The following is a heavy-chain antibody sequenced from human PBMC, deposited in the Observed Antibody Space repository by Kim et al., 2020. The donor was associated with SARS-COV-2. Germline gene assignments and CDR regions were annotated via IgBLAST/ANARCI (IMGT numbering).Heavy chain of an antibody. CDR2: IHNTGST. V-gene: IGHV4-59*01. CDR1: GDSISNYY. CDR3: ARGNDIWAWYLQR. Sequence: SETLSLTCTVSGDSISNYYWSWLRQPPGKGLEWIGYIHNTGSTNYNPSLKSRVTMSVDTSNNQFSLKLASVTTADTAVYYCARGNDIWAWYLQRWGQGTRVTVSS. D-gene: IGHD1-1*01. J-gene: IGHJ1*01.